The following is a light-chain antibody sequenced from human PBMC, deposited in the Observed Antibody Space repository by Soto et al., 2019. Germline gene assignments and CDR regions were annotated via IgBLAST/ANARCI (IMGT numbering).Light chain of an antibody. CDR2: DVS. CDR1: SSDVGGYNY. V-gene: IGLV2-14*01. J-gene: IGLJ2*01. CDR3: SSYTSSSTLV. Sequence: QSALTQPASVSGSPGQSITISCTGTSSDVGGYNYVSWYQQHPGKAPKLMIYDVSNRPSGVSNRFSGSKSGNTASLTISGLQPEVEADYFCSSYTSSSTLVFGGGTKLTVL.